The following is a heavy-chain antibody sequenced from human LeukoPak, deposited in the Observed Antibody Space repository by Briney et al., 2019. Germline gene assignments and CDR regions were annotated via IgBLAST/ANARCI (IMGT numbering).Heavy chain of an antibody. Sequence: ASVKVSCKASGYTFTSYGISWVRQAPGQGLEWMGWISAYNGNTNYAQKLQGRVTMTTDTSTSTAYMELRSLRSDDTAVYYCAKVVPAAGASFDPWGQGTLVAVSS. CDR2: ISAYNGNT. V-gene: IGHV1-18*01. D-gene: IGHD2-2*01. J-gene: IGHJ5*02. CDR3: AKVVPAAGASFDP. CDR1: GYTFTSYG.